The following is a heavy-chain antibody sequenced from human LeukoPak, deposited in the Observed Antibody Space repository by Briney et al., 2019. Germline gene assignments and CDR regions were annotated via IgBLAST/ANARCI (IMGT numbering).Heavy chain of an antibody. Sequence: SETLSLTCTVSGGSISTYYWSWIRQPPGKGLEWIGYIYYSGNTNYNPSLKTRVTISIDTSKNQFSLRLSSVTAADTAVYYCATDRHSSSWYVFDYWGQGTPVTVSS. J-gene: IGHJ4*02. CDR3: ATDRHSSSWYVFDY. D-gene: IGHD6-13*01. CDR1: GGSISTYY. V-gene: IGHV4-59*08. CDR2: IYYSGNT.